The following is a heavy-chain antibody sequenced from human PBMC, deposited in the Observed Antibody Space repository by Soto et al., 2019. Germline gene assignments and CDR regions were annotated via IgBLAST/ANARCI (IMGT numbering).Heavy chain of an antibody. D-gene: IGHD3-22*01. Sequence: QVQLVQSGAEVKKPGSSVKVSCKASGGTYRSYSISWVRQAPSQELEWMGGITPIFDITNYSQKFQGRVTITADESTSTAYMEPSSLGSDDTAVYYCARPDEGGYSSNHHYYYALDVWGQGTTV. CDR2: ITPIFDIT. CDR1: GGTYRSYS. J-gene: IGHJ6*02. V-gene: IGHV1-69*01. CDR3: ARPDEGGYSSNHHYYYALDV.